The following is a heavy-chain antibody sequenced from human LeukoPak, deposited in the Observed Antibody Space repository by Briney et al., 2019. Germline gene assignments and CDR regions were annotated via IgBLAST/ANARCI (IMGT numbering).Heavy chain of an antibody. Sequence: ASVKVSCKASGGTFSSYAISWVRQAPGQGLEWMGRIIPILGIANYAQKFQGRVTITADKSTSTAYMELSSLRSEDTAVYYCARGPSFMSFDYWGQGTLVTVSS. CDR3: ARGPSFMSFDY. CDR2: IIPILGIA. V-gene: IGHV1-69*04. CDR1: GGTFSSYA. J-gene: IGHJ4*02. D-gene: IGHD5/OR15-5a*01.